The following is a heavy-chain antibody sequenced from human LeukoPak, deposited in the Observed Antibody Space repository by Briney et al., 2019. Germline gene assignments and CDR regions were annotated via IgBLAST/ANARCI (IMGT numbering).Heavy chain of an antibody. D-gene: IGHD3-10*01. J-gene: IGHJ4*02. CDR2: IWYGGSNK. CDR1: GFTFSSYG. Sequence: GRSLRLSCAASGFTFSSYGMHWVRQAPGKGLEWVAVIWYGGSNKYYADSVKGRFTISRDNSKNTLYLQMNSLRAEDTAVYYCAKDAQEYYYGSGSPLDYWGQGTLVTVSS. CDR3: AKDAQEYYYGSGSPLDY. V-gene: IGHV3-30*18.